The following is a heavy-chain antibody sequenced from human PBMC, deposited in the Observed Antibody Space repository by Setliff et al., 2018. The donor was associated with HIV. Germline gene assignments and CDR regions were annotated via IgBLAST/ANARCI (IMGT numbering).Heavy chain of an antibody. CDR2: IYYDGRT. J-gene: IGHJ4*02. V-gene: IGHV4-39*07. CDR3: ARGVPLLPPHY. CDR1: GGSIRTGAYY. D-gene: IGHD2-21*02. Sequence: SETLSLTCTVSGGSIRTGAYYWGWIRQPPGKGLEWIGSIYYDGRTFYKPSLKSRLTISVDTSKNQFSLSLNSVTAAGTAVYYCARGVPLLPPHYWGQGTLVTVSS.